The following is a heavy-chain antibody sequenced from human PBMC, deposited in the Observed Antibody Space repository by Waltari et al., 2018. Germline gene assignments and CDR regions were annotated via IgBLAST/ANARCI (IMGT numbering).Heavy chain of an antibody. Sequence: EVQLTESGGGLVQPGGSLRLSCAASGFSFSAYWMTWVRQAPGKGLEWVANIKYDGRATYHADSVNGRFSISRDNAKNSLYLQMNSVSAEDTAIYYCARGSPGYVRVWDSWGQGTMVTVSS. V-gene: IGHV3-7*03. CDR3: ARGSPGYVRVWDS. D-gene: IGHD2-2*01. CDR2: IKYDGRAT. CDR1: GFSFSAYW. J-gene: IGHJ4*02.